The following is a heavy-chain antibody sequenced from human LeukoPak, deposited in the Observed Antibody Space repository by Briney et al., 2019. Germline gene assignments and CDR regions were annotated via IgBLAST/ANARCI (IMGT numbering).Heavy chain of an antibody. V-gene: IGHV3-33*01. CDR3: ARELELSYFDY. J-gene: IGHJ4*02. D-gene: IGHD1-7*01. Sequence: GGSLRLSCAASGFTFSSYGMHWVRQAPGKELEWVAVIWYDGSNKYYADSVKGRFTISRDNSKNTLYLQMNSLRAEDTAVHYCARELELSYFDYWGQGTLVTVSS. CDR1: GFTFSSYG. CDR2: IWYDGSNK.